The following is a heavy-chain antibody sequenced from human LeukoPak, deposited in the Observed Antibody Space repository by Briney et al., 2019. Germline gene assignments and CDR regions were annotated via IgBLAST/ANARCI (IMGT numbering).Heavy chain of an antibody. V-gene: IGHV4-59*01. Sequence: SETLSLTCSLSGGSINSYFWSWIRQPPGKGLEWIGYINYTENTNFNPSLKNRVTMSIETSTKKFSLSLTSATASDTAVYYCARGRRTVFGVVIPHFDYWGRGTLVTVSS. CDR2: INYTENT. D-gene: IGHD3-3*01. J-gene: IGHJ4*02. CDR3: ARGRRTVFGVVIPHFDY. CDR1: GGSINSYF.